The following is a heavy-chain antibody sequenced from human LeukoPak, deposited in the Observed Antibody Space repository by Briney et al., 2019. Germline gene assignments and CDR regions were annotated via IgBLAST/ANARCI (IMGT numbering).Heavy chain of an antibody. CDR1: GFTFSGSA. Sequence: GGSLRLSCAASGFTFSGSAMHWVRQASGKGLEWVGRIRNKANTYATAYAASVKGRFTISRDDSKNTAYLQMNSLKTKDTAVYYCTRRNEVGPTEFDYWGQGTLVTVSS. J-gene: IGHJ4*02. CDR2: IRNKANTYAT. V-gene: IGHV3-73*01. D-gene: IGHD1-26*01. CDR3: TRRNEVGPTEFDY.